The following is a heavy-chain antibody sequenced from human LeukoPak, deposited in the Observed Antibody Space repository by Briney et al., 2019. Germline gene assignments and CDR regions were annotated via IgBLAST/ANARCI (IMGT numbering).Heavy chain of an antibody. CDR1: GGTFSSYA. V-gene: IGHV1-2*06. Sequence: VASVKVSCKASGGTFSSYAISWVRQAPGQGLEWMGRINPNSGGTNYAQKFQGRVTMTRDTSISTAYMELSRLRSDDTAVYCCARDGEGIAGDYWGQGTLVTVSS. J-gene: IGHJ4*02. D-gene: IGHD6-13*01. CDR2: INPNSGGT. CDR3: ARDGEGIAGDY.